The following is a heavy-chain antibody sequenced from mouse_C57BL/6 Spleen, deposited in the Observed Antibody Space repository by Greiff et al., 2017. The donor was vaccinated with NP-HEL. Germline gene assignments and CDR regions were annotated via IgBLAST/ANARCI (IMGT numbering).Heavy chain of an antibody. D-gene: IGHD2-3*01. J-gene: IGHJ4*01. CDR3: TFYDGFPYAMDY. V-gene: IGHV14-1*01. Sequence: EVQLQQSGAELVRPGASVKLSCTASGFNIKDYYMHWVKQRPEQGLEWIGRIDPEDGGTEYAPKFQGKATMTADKSSNTAYMQLSSLTSEDTAVYYFTFYDGFPYAMDYGGQGTSVTVSS. CDR1: GFNIKDYY. CDR2: IDPEDGGT.